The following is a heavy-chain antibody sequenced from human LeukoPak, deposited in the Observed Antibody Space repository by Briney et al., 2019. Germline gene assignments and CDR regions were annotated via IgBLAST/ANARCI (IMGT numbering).Heavy chain of an antibody. CDR2: ISWNSGSI. CDR1: GFTFDDYA. D-gene: IGHD3-22*01. CDR3: AKDTGPYYYDSSGYYFDY. V-gene: IGHV3-9*01. J-gene: IGHJ4*02. Sequence: GGSLRLSCAAAGFTFDDYAMHWVRQAPGKGLEWVSGISWNSGSIGYADSVKGRFTISRDNAKNSLYLQMNSLRAEDTALYYCAKDTGPYYYDSSGYYFDYWGQGTLVTVSS.